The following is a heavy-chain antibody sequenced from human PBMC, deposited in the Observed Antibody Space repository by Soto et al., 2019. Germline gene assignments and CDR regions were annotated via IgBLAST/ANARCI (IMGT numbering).Heavy chain of an antibody. CDR2: ISYDGSNK. CDR3: AKDKHIVVVTAPFDY. J-gene: IGHJ4*02. D-gene: IGHD2-21*02. V-gene: IGHV3-30*18. Sequence: LRLSCAASGFTFSSYGMHWVRQAPGKGLEWVAVISYDGSNKYYADSVKGRFTISRDNSKNTLYLQMNSLRAEDTAVYYCAKDKHIVVVTAPFDYWGQGTLVTVSS. CDR1: GFTFSSYG.